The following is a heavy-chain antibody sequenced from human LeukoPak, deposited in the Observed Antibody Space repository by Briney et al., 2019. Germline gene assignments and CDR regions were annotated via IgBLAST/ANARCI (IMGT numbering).Heavy chain of an antibody. J-gene: IGHJ4*02. V-gene: IGHV4-61*02. CDR1: GGSISSGSYY. CDR2: IYTSGST. D-gene: IGHD4-23*01. CDR3: ARATTVVTPFDY. Sequence: PSQTLSLTCTVSGGSISSGSYYWSWIRQPAGKGLEWIGRIYTSGSTNYNPSLKSRVTISVDTSKNQFSLKLSSVTAADTAVYYCARATTVVTPFDYWGQGTLVTASS.